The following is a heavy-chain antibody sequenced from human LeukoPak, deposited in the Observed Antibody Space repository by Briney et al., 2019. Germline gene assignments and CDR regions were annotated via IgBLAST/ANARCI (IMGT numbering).Heavy chain of an antibody. CDR1: GFTVSSNY. D-gene: IGHD3-16*01. Sequence: GGSLRLSCAASGFTVSSNYMSWVRQAPGKGLEWVSVIYSGGSTYYADSVKGRFTISRDNAKNSLYLQMNSLRAEDTAVYYCARDARLGEVKYYMDVWGKGTTVTVSS. CDR2: IYSGGST. CDR3: ARDARLGEVKYYMDV. J-gene: IGHJ6*03. V-gene: IGHV3-66*01.